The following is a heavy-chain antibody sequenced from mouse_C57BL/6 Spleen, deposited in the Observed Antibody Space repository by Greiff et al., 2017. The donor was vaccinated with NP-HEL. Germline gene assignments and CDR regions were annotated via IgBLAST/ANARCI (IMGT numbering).Heavy chain of an antibody. D-gene: IGHD2-4*01. V-gene: IGHV1-82*01. CDR1: GYAFSSSW. CDR3: ARYYDSYYYAMDY. J-gene: IGHJ4*01. Sequence: VKLVESGPELVKPGASVKISCKASGYAFSSSWMNWVKQRPGKGLEWIGRIYPGDGDTNYNGKFKGKATLTADKSSSTAYMQLSSLTSEDSAVYFCARYYDSYYYAMDYWGQGTSVTVSS. CDR2: IYPGDGDT.